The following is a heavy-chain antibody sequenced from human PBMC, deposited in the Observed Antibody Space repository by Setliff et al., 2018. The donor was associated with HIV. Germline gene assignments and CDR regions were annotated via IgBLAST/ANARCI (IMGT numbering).Heavy chain of an antibody. Sequence: ASVKVSCKASGYTFTSYGISWVRQAPGQGLEWMGWISAYSGNTNYAQKLQGRVTMTTDTSTSTAYMELRSLRSDDTAVYYCARDGVVPAAMDYYGLDVWGQGTTVTVSS. CDR2: ISAYSGNT. CDR1: GYTFTSYG. D-gene: IGHD2-2*01. CDR3: ARDGVVPAAMDYYGLDV. V-gene: IGHV1-18*01. J-gene: IGHJ6*02.